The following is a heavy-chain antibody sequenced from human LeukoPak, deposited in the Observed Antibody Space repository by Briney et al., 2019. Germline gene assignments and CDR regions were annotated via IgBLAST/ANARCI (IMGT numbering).Heavy chain of an antibody. CDR3: ARELAARQDLDY. CDR2: IDSSGRDT. J-gene: IGHJ4*02. CDR1: GFTFSSNR. V-gene: IGHV3-21*01. D-gene: IGHD6-6*01. Sequence: PGGSLRLSCAASGFTFSSNRMNWVRQPPGKGLEWVSSIDSSGRDTYYAGSVKGGFTISRDNANNSLYLQMNSLRAEDTAVYYCARELAARQDLDYWGQGTLVTVSS.